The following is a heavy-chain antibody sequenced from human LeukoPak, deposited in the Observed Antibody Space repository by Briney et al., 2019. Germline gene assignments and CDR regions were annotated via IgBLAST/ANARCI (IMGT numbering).Heavy chain of an antibody. Sequence: GGPLRLSCSASTFTFSTYEMTWVRQAPGKGLEWVSYISGSGHSKYHADSVKGRFTISRDNGKNSVYLLMNSLRAEDTAVYYCARRSVGGSHFDYWGQGTLVTVSS. V-gene: IGHV3-48*03. CDR1: TFTFSTYE. D-gene: IGHD3-3*01. J-gene: IGHJ4*02. CDR3: ARRSVGGSHFDY. CDR2: ISGSGHSK.